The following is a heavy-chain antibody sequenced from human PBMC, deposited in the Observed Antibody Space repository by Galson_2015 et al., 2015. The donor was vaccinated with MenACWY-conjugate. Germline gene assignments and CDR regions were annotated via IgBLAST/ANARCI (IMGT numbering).Heavy chain of an antibody. CDR1: GGTFSTYA. Sequence: SVKVSCKASGGTFSTYAVSWIRQAPGQGLEWLGGIIPVLERKIFVQRVKGRVTITGDDATTSVYMELTSLTSEDTAVYYCAKGGTWRDFYYMDLWGKGTTVIVSS. V-gene: IGHV1-69*13. J-gene: IGHJ6*03. CDR2: IIPVLERK. D-gene: IGHD3-16*01. CDR3: AKGGTWRDFYYMDL.